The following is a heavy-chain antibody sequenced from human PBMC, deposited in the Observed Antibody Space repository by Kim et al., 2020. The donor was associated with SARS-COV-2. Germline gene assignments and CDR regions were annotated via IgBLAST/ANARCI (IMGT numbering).Heavy chain of an antibody. Sequence: STYYADSENGRFTISRDNSKNTRYLQMNSLRAEDTAVYYCAKDHGGSLDYWGQGTLVTVSS. CDR3: AKDHGGSLDY. CDR2: ST. J-gene: IGHJ4*02. V-gene: IGHV3-23*01. D-gene: IGHD1-26*01.